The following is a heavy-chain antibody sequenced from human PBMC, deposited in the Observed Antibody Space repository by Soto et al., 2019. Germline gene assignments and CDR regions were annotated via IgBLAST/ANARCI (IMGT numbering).Heavy chain of an antibody. J-gene: IGHJ5*01. CDR2: ISKDSGRAT. CDR3: AKEILATPDS. Sequence: LVESGGALVKPGGSLRLSCAASGFIFRDWFMSWSRQAPGKGLEWISYISKDSGRATRYADSVKGRFTIARDIAKYSLFLQMNTLTVEDTAVYYCAKEILATPDSWSQATMVTVSS. CDR1: GFIFRDWF. D-gene: IGHD5-12*01. V-gene: IGHV3-11*01.